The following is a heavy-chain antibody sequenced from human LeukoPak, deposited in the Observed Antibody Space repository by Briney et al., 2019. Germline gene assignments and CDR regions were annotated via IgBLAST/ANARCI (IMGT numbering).Heavy chain of an antibody. J-gene: IGHJ4*02. V-gene: IGHV1-69*04. CDR2: IIPILGIA. Sequence: AASVKVSCKASGGTFSSYAISWVRQAPGQGLEWMGRIIPILGIANYAQKFQGRVTITADKSTSTAYMELSSLRSEDTAVYYCARGNYYDSSGYDYWGQGTLVTVSS. CDR3: ARGNYYDSSGYDY. CDR1: GGTFSSYA. D-gene: IGHD3-22*01.